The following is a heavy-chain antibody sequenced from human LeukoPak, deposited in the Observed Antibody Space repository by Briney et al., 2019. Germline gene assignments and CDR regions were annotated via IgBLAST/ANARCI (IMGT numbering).Heavy chain of an antibody. Sequence: PGGSLRLSCAASGFTFSGYSMNWVRQAPGKGLEWVSYISSSSSTIYYADSVKGRFTISRDNAKNSLYLQMNSLRAEDTAVYYCARENGSGKDYWGQGTLVTVSS. V-gene: IGHV3-48*01. CDR2: ISSSSSTI. J-gene: IGHJ4*02. CDR3: ARENGSGKDY. D-gene: IGHD3-10*01. CDR1: GFTFSGYS.